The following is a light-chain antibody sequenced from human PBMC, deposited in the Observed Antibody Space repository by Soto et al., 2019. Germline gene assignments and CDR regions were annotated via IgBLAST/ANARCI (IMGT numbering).Light chain of an antibody. CDR3: QQRSNWPPRYT. CDR2: DAS. CDR1: QSVSSY. J-gene: IGKJ2*01. Sequence: EIVLTQSPATLSLSPGERATLSCRASQSVSSYLAWYQQKPGQAPRLLIYDASNRATGIPARFSGSGSGTELTLTISSLEPEDFAVYDCQQRSNWPPRYTFGQGTKLEIK. V-gene: IGKV3-11*01.